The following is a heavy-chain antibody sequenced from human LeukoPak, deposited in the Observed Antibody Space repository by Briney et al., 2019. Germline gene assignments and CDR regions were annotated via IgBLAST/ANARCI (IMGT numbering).Heavy chain of an antibody. V-gene: IGHV1-69*01. Sequence: SVKVSCKASGGTFSSYATSWVRQAPGQGLEWMGGIIPIFGTANYAQKFQGRVTITADESTSTAYMELSSLRSEDTAVYYCARGVWEQQLVTPPGSYYYYYYMDVWGKGTTVTVSS. CDR3: ARGVWEQQLVTPPGSYYYYYYMDV. CDR1: GGTFSSYA. D-gene: IGHD6-13*01. J-gene: IGHJ6*03. CDR2: IIPIFGTA.